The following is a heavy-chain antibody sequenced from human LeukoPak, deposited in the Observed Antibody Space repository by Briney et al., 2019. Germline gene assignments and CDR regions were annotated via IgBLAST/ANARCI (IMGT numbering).Heavy chain of an antibody. CDR3: AKLARGILLPDY. CDR2: INHSGST. V-gene: IGHV4-34*01. D-gene: IGHD3-22*01. Sequence: PSETLSLTCAVYGGSFSGYYWSWIRQPPGKGLEWIGEINHSGSTNYNPSLKSRVTISVDTSKNQFSLKLSSVTAADTAVYYCAKLARGILLPDYWGQGTLVTVSS. CDR1: GGSFSGYY. J-gene: IGHJ4*02.